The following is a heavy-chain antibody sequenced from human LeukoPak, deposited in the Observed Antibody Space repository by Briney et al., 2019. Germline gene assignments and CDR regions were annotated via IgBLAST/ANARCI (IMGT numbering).Heavy chain of an antibody. CDR1: GYTFTGYY. CDR2: INPNSGGT. CDR3: ARGQSGIAVAGDY. J-gene: IGHJ4*02. D-gene: IGHD6-19*01. V-gene: IGHV1-2*02. Sequence: ASVKVSCKATGYTFTGYYMHWVRQAPGQGHEWMGWINPNSGGTNYAQKFQGRVTMTRDTSISTAYMELSRLRSDDTAVYYCARGQSGIAVAGDYWGQGTLVTLSS.